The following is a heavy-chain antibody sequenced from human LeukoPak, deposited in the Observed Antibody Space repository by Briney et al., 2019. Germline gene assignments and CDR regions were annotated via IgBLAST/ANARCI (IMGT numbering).Heavy chain of an antibody. D-gene: IGHD4-17*01. Sequence: SETLSLTCVISGGSFSGAYWNWIRQPPGKGLEWIGEINHSGSTNYNPSLKSRVTMSVDTSKNQFSLRLSSVTAADTAMYYCARGSATVTNWGQGTLVTVSS. CDR1: GGSFSGAY. CDR2: INHSGST. V-gene: IGHV4-34*01. CDR3: ARGSATVTN. J-gene: IGHJ4*02.